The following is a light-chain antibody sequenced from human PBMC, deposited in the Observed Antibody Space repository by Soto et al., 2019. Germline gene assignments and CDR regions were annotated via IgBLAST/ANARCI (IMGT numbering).Light chain of an antibody. Sequence: QSVLTQPPSVSEAPGQRVTISCSGSNVGNKAVNWYQQHPGKAPKLIIYEVTDRPSGVSNRFSGSKSGNTASLTISGLQAEDEAEYYCSSYTNINTRACVFGTGTKLTVL. V-gene: IGLV2-14*01. J-gene: IGLJ1*01. CDR2: EVT. CDR3: SSYTNINTRACV. CDR1: NVGNKA.